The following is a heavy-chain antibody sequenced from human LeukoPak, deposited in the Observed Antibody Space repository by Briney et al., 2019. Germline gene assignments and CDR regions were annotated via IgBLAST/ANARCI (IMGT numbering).Heavy chain of an antibody. CDR1: GYSISSGYY. CDR2: IYHSGSN. V-gene: IGHV4-38-2*01. CDR3: ARQAYGEPIYYYCDMDV. D-gene: IGHD4-17*01. Sequence: PSETLSLTCAVSGYSISSGYYWGWIRQPPGKGLEWIGSIYHSGSNYYNPSVKSRVTISVDTSKNQFSLKLSSVTATDTAVYYCARQAYGEPIYYYCDMDVWGKGTTVTVSS. J-gene: IGHJ6*03.